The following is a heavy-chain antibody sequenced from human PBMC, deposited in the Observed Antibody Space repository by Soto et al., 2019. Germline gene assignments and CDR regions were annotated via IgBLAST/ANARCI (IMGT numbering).Heavy chain of an antibody. J-gene: IGHJ4*02. CDR2: IYYSGST. CDR3: ARESGYDFDFDY. Sequence: SETLSLTCTVSGGSISSYYWNWIRQPPGRGLEWIGYIYYSGSTNYNPSLKSRVTISVDTSKNQFSLKLSSVTAADTAVYYCARESGYDFDFDYWGQGTLVTVSS. D-gene: IGHD5-12*01. V-gene: IGHV4-59*01. CDR1: GGSISSYY.